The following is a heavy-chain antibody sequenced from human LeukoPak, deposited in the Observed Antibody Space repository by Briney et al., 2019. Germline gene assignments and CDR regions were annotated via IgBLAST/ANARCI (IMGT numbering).Heavy chain of an antibody. Sequence: PGGSLRLSCAASGFSFSGSTIHWVRQASGKGLEWVGRIRSKVNSYATTYAASVKGRFTISRDDSKTTAYLQMNSLKPEDTAVYYCARDFGAGWEEPKYSFNYWGQGILVTVSS. CDR1: GFSFSGST. D-gene: IGHD3-10*01. CDR2: IRSKVNSYAT. CDR3: ARDFGAGWEEPKYSFNY. J-gene: IGHJ4*02. V-gene: IGHV3-73*01.